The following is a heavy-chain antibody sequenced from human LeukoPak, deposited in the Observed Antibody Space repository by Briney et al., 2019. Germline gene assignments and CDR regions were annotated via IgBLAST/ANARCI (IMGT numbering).Heavy chain of an antibody. V-gene: IGHV4-39*01. D-gene: IGHD3-3*01. Sequence: PSETLSLTCTVSGGSISSSSYHWGWIRQPPGKGLEWFGSIYYSGRTYYNPSLKSRVTISVDTSKNQFSLKLSSVTAADTAVYYCARTPYDFWSGYWRTQFDYWGQGTLVTVSS. CDR2: IYYSGRT. CDR1: GGSISSSSYH. J-gene: IGHJ4*02. CDR3: ARTPYDFWSGYWRTQFDY.